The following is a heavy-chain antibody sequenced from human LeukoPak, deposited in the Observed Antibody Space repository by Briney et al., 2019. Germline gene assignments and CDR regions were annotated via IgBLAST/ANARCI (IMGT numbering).Heavy chain of an antibody. CDR2: IYHSGST. V-gene: IGHV4-38-2*02. CDR3: ASKPDYVSTFDY. Sequence: SETLSLTCTVSGYSISSGYYWGWIRQPPGKGLEWIGSIYHSGSTYYNPSLKSRVTISVDTSKNQFSLKLSSVTAADTAVYYCASKPDYVSTFDYWGQGTLVTVSS. CDR1: GYSISSGYY. D-gene: IGHD4-17*01. J-gene: IGHJ4*02.